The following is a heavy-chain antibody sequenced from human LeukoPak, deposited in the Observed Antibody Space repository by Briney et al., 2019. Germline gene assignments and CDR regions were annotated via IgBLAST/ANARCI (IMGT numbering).Heavy chain of an antibody. CDR3: ARDLHDSSGYYYDSAIDY. V-gene: IGHV1-46*01. D-gene: IGHD3-22*01. J-gene: IGHJ4*02. Sequence: ASVKVSCKASGYTFTSYYMHWVRQAPGQGLEWMGIINPSGGSTSYAQKFQGRVTMTRDTSTSTVYMELSSLRSEDTAVYYCARDLHDSSGYYYDSAIDYWGQGTLVTVSS. CDR1: GYTFTSYY. CDR2: INPSGGST.